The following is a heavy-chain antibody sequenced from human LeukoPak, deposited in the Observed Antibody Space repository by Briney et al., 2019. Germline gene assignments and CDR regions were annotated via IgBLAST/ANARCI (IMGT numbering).Heavy chain of an antibody. Sequence: ASVKVSCKASGYTFTGYYMHWVRQAPGQGLEWMGWINPNSGGTNYAQKFQGRVTMTRDTSISTAYMELSRLRSDDTAVYYCARSSIAAAGVGGRFDPWGQGTLVTVSS. J-gene: IGHJ5*02. CDR1: GYTFTGYY. V-gene: IGHV1-2*02. CDR2: INPNSGGT. CDR3: ARSSIAAAGVGGRFDP. D-gene: IGHD6-13*01.